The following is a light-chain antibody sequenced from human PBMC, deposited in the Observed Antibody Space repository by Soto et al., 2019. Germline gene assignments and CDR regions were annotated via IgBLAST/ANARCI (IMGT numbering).Light chain of an antibody. CDR3: QRYDSLRT. Sequence: EIVLTQSPGTLSLSPGERATLSCRASQSIHNNYLAWYQQKPGQAPRLLIYGASNRATGIPDRFSGSGSGTDFTLTITRLEPEDFAMYYCQRYDSLRTFGQGTKVDIK. CDR1: QSIHNNY. V-gene: IGKV3-20*01. CDR2: GAS. J-gene: IGKJ1*01.